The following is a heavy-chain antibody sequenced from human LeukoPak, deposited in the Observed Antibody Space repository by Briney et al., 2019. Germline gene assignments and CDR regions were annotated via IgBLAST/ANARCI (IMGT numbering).Heavy chain of an antibody. CDR3: ARDIRYGSGSKANWFDP. CDR1: GFTFSTYA. CDR2: ISGSSRHI. V-gene: IGHV3-21*01. D-gene: IGHD3-10*01. Sequence: GGSLRLSCAASGFTFSTYAMSWVRQAPGKGLEWVSIISGSSRHIYYADSVKGRFTISRDNAKNSLYLQMNSLRAEDTAVYYCARDIRYGSGSKANWFDPWGQGTLVTVSS. J-gene: IGHJ5*02.